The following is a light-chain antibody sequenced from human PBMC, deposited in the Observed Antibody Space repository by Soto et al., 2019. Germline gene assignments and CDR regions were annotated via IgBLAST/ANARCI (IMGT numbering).Light chain of an antibody. CDR1: QDINIW. CDR2: KAS. V-gene: IGKV1-5*03. J-gene: IGKJ2*01. Sequence: DIQMTQSPSTLSASVGDRVTITCRASQDINIWLAWYQQKPGKAPKLLIYKASTLERGVPSRFIGSGSGTDFTLAISSLQPDDFATYYCQQYSSDSNTVGQGTRLDIK. CDR3: QQYSSDSNT.